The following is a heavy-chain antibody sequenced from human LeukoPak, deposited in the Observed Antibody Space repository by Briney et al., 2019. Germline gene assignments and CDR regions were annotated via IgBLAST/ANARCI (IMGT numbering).Heavy chain of an antibody. CDR2: ISSSSSYI. Sequence: PGGSLRLSCAASGFTFSSYSMNWVRQAPGKGLEWVSSISSSSSYIYYADSVKGRFTISRDNAKNSLYLQMNSLRAEDTAVYYCARDSGHYSSSWYNWFDPWGQGTLVTVSS. CDR1: GFTFSSYS. V-gene: IGHV3-21*01. D-gene: IGHD6-13*01. J-gene: IGHJ5*02. CDR3: ARDSGHYSSSWYNWFDP.